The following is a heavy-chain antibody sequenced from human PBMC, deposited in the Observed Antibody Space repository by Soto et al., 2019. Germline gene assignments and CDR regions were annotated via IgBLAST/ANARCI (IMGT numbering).Heavy chain of an antibody. CDR2: IIPIFGTA. Sequence: GASVKVSCKASGGTFSSYAISWVRQAPGQGLEWMGGIIPIFGTANYAQKFQGRVTITADESTSTAYMELSSLRSEDTAVYYCARVIGMNYYDSSGQLDYCGQGTLVTVSS. CDR1: GGTFSSYA. J-gene: IGHJ4*02. CDR3: ARVIGMNYYDSSGQLDY. D-gene: IGHD3-22*01. V-gene: IGHV1-69*13.